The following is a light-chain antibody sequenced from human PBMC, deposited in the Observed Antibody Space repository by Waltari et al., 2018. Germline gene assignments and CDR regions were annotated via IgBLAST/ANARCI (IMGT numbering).Light chain of an antibody. J-gene: IGKJ1*01. V-gene: IGKV3-20*01. CDR3: QKYESLPAT. Sequence: EIVLTQSPGTLSLSPGERAPLFCRASQSIGIYLAWYQQIPGQAPRLLMCHASSMATGIPDRFSGSGSGTDFSLTVSRLDPEDFAVYYCQKYESLPATLGQGTKVEIK. CDR1: QSIGIY. CDR2: HAS.